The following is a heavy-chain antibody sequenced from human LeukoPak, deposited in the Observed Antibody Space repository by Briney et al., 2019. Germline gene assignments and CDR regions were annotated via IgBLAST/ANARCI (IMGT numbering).Heavy chain of an antibody. CDR3: GSLNTDYYDSSGYYNHF. CDR1: GASAKSDAYY. Sequence: PSETLTLTCIVSGASAKSDAYYWSWIRQPPGKGLEWIGYMFEGGRTNYNPSLQGRVTISVDTSKNQFSLSVSSVTAADTAVYYCGSLNTDYYDSSGYYNHFWGQRTLVTVSS. D-gene: IGHD3-22*01. CDR2: MFEGGRT. V-gene: IGHV4-61*08. J-gene: IGHJ4*02.